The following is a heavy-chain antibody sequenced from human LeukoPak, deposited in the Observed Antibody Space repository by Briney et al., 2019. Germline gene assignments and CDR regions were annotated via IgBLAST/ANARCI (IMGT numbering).Heavy chain of an antibody. CDR3: ARVGGKYCSSTSCYWFAP. CDR2: MNPNSGNT. D-gene: IGHD2-2*01. V-gene: IGHV1-8*01. CDR1: GYTFTSYD. Sequence: ASVKVSCKASGYTFTSYDINWVRQATGQGLESMGWMNPNSGNTGYAQKFQGRVTMTRNTSISTAYMELSSLRSEDTAVYYCARVGGKYCSSTSCYWFAPWGQGTLVTVSS. J-gene: IGHJ5*02.